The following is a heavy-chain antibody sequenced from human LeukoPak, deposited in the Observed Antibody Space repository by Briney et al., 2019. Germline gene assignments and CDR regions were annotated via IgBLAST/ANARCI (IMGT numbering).Heavy chain of an antibody. D-gene: IGHD2-8*02. CDR1: GFTFSSYA. CDR3: ARDRNTGYGMDV. J-gene: IGHJ6*02. CDR2: IYSGSST. V-gene: IGHV3-53*01. Sequence: GGSLRLSCAASGFTFSSYAMHWVRQAPGKGLVWVSVIYSGSSTYYADSVKGRFTISRDNSKNTLYLQMNSLRAEDTAMYYCARDRNTGYGMDVWGQGTTVTVSS.